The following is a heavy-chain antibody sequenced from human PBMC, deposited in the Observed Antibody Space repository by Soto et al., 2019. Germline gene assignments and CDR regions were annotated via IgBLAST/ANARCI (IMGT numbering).Heavy chain of an antibody. J-gene: IGHJ3*02. CDR2: IYYSGST. V-gene: IGHV4-59*01. D-gene: IGHD3-10*01. CDR1: GGSISSYY. Sequence: SETLSLTCTVSGGSISSYYWSWIRQPPGKGLEWIGYIYYSGSTNYNPSHKSRVTISVDTSKNQFSLKLSSVTAADTAVYYCARVWGGAFDIWGQGTMVS. CDR3: ARVWGGAFDI.